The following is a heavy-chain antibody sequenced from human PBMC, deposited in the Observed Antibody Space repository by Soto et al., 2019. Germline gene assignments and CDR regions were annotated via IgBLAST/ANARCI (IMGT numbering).Heavy chain of an antibody. Sequence: EVQLLESGGGLVQPGGSLRLSCGVSGFTFNDFEMNWVRQAPGKGLEWLAYIDGSGTTKKYADSVRGRFTISRDNPNKSLFLQISRLSAADTGIYYCARGFGRFEYWGQGTLVCVPS. D-gene: IGHD3-10*01. CDR1: GFTFNDFE. CDR2: IDGSGTTK. CDR3: ARGFGRFEY. V-gene: IGHV3-48*03. J-gene: IGHJ4*02.